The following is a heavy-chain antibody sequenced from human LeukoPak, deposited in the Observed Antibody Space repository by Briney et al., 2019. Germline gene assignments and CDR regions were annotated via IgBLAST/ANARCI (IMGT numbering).Heavy chain of an antibody. CDR3: ARVAAAGTRDDY. CDR2: IIPIFGTA. V-gene: IGHV1-69*13. D-gene: IGHD6-13*01. CDR1: GGTFSSYA. J-gene: IGHJ4*02. Sequence: VASVKVSCKASGGTFSSYAISWVRQAPGQGLEWMGGIIPIFGTANHAQKFQGRVTITADESTSTAYMELSSLRSEDTAVYYCARVAAAGTRDDYWGQGTLVTVSS.